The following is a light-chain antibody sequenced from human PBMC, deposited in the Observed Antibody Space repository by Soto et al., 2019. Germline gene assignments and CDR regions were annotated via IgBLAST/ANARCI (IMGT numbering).Light chain of an antibody. Sequence: IVFTQSPASLSLSPGERSTLSFWATQNISSYLACYQQKPRQAPRLLICDATNGAAGIPARFSGSGSGTYFTLTISSLEPEDFVFYYCQQRSNWWTFGHGTKVDIK. J-gene: IGKJ1*01. CDR1: QNISSY. CDR3: QQRSNWWT. CDR2: DAT. V-gene: IGKV3-11*01.